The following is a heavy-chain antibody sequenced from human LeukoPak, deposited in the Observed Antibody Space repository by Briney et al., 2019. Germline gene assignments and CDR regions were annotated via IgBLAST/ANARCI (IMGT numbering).Heavy chain of an antibody. CDR1: GGSISSSSYY. Sequence: SETLSLTCTVSGGSISSSSYYWGWIRQPPGKGLEWIGSIYYSGSTYYNPSLKSRVTISVDTSKDQFSLKLSSVTAADTAVYYCARDSGYYYGSVGNWFDPWGQGTLVTVSS. D-gene: IGHD3-10*01. CDR2: IYYSGST. V-gene: IGHV4-39*07. J-gene: IGHJ5*02. CDR3: ARDSGYYYGSVGNWFDP.